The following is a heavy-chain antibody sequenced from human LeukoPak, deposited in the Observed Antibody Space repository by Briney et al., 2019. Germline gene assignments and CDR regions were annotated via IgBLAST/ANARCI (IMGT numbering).Heavy chain of an antibody. CDR2: ISSSSSYI. CDR1: GFTFSSYS. J-gene: IGHJ4*02. V-gene: IGHV3-21*04. D-gene: IGHD1-26*01. Sequence: TGGSLRLSCAASGFTFSSYSMNWVRQAPGKGLEWVSSISSSSSYIYYADSVKGRFTISRDNSKNTLYLQMNSLRAEDTAVYYCAKDSREVQELDYWGQGTLVTVSS. CDR3: AKDSREVQELDY.